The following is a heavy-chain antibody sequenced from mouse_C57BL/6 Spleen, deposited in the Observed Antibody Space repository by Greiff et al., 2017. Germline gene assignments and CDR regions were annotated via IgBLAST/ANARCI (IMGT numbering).Heavy chain of an antibody. Sequence: DVMLVESGEGLVKPGGSLKLSCAASGFTFSSYAMSWVRQTPEKRLEWVAYISSGGDYLYYADTVKGRFTISRDTARTTLYLQMSRLKSEDTAMYYCTRGVEGYESPYYAMDYWGQGTSVTVSS. CDR1: GFTFSSYA. CDR2: ISSGGDYL. D-gene: IGHD2-2*01. CDR3: TRGVEGYESPYYAMDY. V-gene: IGHV5-9-1*02. J-gene: IGHJ4*01.